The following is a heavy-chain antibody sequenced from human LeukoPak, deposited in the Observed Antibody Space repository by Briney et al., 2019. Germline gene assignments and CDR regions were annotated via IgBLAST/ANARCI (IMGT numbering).Heavy chain of an antibody. V-gene: IGHV1-8*03. CDR2: MNPNSGNT. Sequence: ASVKVSCKASGYTFTSYDINWVRQATGQGLEWMGWMNPNSGNTGYAQKFQGRVTITRNTSISTAYMELSSLRSEDTAVYYCARGELITMELFDYWGQGTLVTVSS. J-gene: IGHJ4*02. CDR3: ARGELITMELFDY. CDR1: GYTFTSYD. D-gene: IGHD3-10*01.